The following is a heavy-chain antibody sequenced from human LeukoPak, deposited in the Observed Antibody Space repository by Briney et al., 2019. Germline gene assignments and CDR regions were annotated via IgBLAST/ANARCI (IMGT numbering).Heavy chain of an antibody. CDR3: ARHERGGRIAAAGISS. V-gene: IGHV5-51*01. CDR2: IYPGDSDT. D-gene: IGHD6-13*01. J-gene: IGHJ5*02. Sequence: GESLQISCQGSGSSFTSYWIGWVRPLPGKGLEWMGIIYPGDSDTRYSPSFQGQVTISADKSISTAYLQWSSLKASDTAMYYCARHERGGRIAAAGISSWGQGTLVTVSS. CDR1: GSSFTSYW.